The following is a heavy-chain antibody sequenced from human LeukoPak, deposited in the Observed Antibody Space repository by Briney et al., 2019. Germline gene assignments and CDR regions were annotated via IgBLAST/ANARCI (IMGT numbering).Heavy chain of an antibody. CDR3: AKDLYSYGYFGDY. CDR2: ISSIRNYI. D-gene: IGHD5-18*01. J-gene: IGHJ4*02. CDR1: KFTFSDYS. Sequence: GGSLRLSCAASKFTFSDYSMSWVRQAPGRGLEWVSSISSIRNYIYYADSVKGRFTVSRDNAKNSLYLQMNSLRAEDTAVYYCAKDLYSYGYFGDYWGQGTLVTVSS. V-gene: IGHV3-21*01.